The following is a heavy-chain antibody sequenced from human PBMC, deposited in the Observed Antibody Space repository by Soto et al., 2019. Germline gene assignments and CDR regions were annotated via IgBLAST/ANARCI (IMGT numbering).Heavy chain of an antibody. J-gene: IGHJ6*02. V-gene: IGHV3-33*01. CDR3: ARGSSTYGMDV. Sequence: QVQLVESGGGVAQPGRSLRLSCAASGFTFSSYGMHWVRQAPGKGLEWVAVIWYDGSNKYYADSVKGRFTISRDNSKNTLYLQMNSLRAEDTAVYYCARGSSTYGMDVWGQGTTVTVSS. D-gene: IGHD6-13*01. CDR1: GFTFSSYG. CDR2: IWYDGSNK.